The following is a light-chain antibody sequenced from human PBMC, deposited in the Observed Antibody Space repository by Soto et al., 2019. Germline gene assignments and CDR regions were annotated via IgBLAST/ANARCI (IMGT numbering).Light chain of an antibody. CDR1: QSIDNRY. CDR2: ATS. V-gene: IGKV3-20*01. CDR3: QQYFGSSWT. J-gene: IGKJ1*01. Sequence: EIVLTQSPGTLSSSPGERATLSCRASQSIDNRYLAWYQHKPGQARRLLIYATSSKDTGIPDRFCGSGSGTDFTLTINRLEPEDFAVYYCQQYFGSSWTFGQGTKVDIK.